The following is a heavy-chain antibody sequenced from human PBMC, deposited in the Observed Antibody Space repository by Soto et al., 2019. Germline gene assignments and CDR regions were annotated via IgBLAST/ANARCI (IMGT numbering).Heavy chain of an antibody. CDR1: GGTFRSYA. CDR2: IIPIFGTA. CDR3: ARVHRNYYDRSGYHISYYFDY. V-gene: IGHV1-69*01. D-gene: IGHD3-22*01. Sequence: VKVSFKAFGGTFRSYALSWVRQDPGQGLEWLGGIIPIFGTANYAQKFQGRVTITADESTSTAYMELSSLRSEDTAVYYCARVHRNYYDRSGYHISYYFDYWGQGTLVTVSS. J-gene: IGHJ4*02.